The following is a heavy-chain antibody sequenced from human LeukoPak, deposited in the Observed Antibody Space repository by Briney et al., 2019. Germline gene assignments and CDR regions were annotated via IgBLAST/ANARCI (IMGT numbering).Heavy chain of an antibody. Sequence: ASVKVSFKVSGYTLTELSMHWVRQAPGKGLEWMGGFDPGDGEIIYAQKFQGRVTMTEDTSTDTAYMELRSLRSEDTAVYYCTAGNWYNLFDYWGQGTLVTVSS. D-gene: IGHD1-1*01. CDR3: TAGNWYNLFDY. J-gene: IGHJ4*02. CDR1: GYTLTELS. CDR2: FDPGDGEI. V-gene: IGHV1-24*01.